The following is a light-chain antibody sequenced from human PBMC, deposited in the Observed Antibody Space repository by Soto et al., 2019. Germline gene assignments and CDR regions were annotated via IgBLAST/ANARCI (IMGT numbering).Light chain of an antibody. CDR2: AAS. Sequence: AIQMTQSPSSLSASVGDRVTITCRASQSIRNALGWYQQTPGEAPKLLIYAASRLQCGVPSRFSGTGSGTDFTLTISSLQPEDFATYYCLQDSNYPRTFGQGTKLEIK. V-gene: IGKV1-6*01. CDR3: LQDSNYPRT. J-gene: IGKJ2*01. CDR1: QSIRNA.